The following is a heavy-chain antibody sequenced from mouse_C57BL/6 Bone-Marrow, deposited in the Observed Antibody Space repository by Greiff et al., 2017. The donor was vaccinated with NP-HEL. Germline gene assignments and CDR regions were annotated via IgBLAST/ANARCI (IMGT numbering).Heavy chain of an antibody. D-gene: IGHD3-2*02. Sequence: QVHVKQSGAELARPGASVKLSCKASGYTFTSYGISWVKQSIGQGLEWIGEIYPRSGNTYYNEKFKGKATLTADKSSSTAYMELRSLTSEDSAVYFCARGVSGYPFFAYWGQGTLVTVSA. CDR1: GYTFTSYG. J-gene: IGHJ3*01. CDR2: IYPRSGNT. V-gene: IGHV1-81*01. CDR3: ARGVSGYPFFAY.